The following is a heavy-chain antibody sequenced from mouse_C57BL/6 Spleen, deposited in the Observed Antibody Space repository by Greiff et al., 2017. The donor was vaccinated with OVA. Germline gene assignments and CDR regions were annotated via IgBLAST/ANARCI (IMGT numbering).Heavy chain of an antibody. D-gene: IGHD1-1*01. V-gene: IGHV1-26*01. CDR3: ARSRYYGIYFDY. Sequence: EVQLQQSGPELVKPGASVKISCKASGYTFTDYYMNWVKQSHGKSLEWIGDINPNNGGTSYNQKFKGKATLTVDKSSSTASMELRSLTSEDSAVYYCARSRYYGIYFDYWGQGTTLTVSS. J-gene: IGHJ2*01. CDR2: INPNNGGT. CDR1: GYTFTDYY.